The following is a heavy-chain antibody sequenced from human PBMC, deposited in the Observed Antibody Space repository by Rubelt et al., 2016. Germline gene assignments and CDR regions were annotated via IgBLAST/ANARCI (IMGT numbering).Heavy chain of an antibody. CDR3: ARGYCTNGVCYGGDY. V-gene: IGHV4-34*01. Sequence: QVQLQQWGAGLLKPSETLSLTCAVYGGSFSGYYWSWIRQPPGKGLEWIGEINHSGSTNYNPSLKSRVTISVDTAKNQFSLKLSSLTAADTAVYYCARGYCTNGVCYGGDYWGQGTLVTVSS. CDR2: INHSGST. J-gene: IGHJ4*02. D-gene: IGHD2-8*01. CDR1: GGSFSGYY.